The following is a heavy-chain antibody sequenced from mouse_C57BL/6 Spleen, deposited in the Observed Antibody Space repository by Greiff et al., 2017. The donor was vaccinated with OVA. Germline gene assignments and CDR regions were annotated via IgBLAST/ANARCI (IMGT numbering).Heavy chain of an antibody. CDR3: ARSQGDYYGNSYWYFDV. D-gene: IGHD2-1*01. V-gene: IGHV1-82*01. J-gene: IGHJ1*03. CDR1: GYAFSSSW. Sequence: VQLQQSGPELVKPGASVKISCKASGYAFSSSWMNWVKQRPGKGLEWIGRIYPGDGDTNYNGKFKGKATLTADKSSSTAYMQLSSLTSEDSAVYFCARSQGDYYGNSYWYFDVWGTGTTVTVSS. CDR2: IYPGDGDT.